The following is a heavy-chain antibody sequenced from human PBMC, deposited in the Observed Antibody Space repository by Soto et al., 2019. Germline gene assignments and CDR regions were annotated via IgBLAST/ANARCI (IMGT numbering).Heavy chain of an antibody. J-gene: IGHJ6*02. CDR1: GFTFTSSA. CDR3: ARRAARQHYYYYYGMDV. Sequence: SVKVSCKASGFTFTSSAVQWVRQARGQRLEWIGWIVVGSGNTNYAQKFQERVTITRDMSTSTAYMELSSLRSEDTAVYYCARRAARQHYYYYYGMDVWGQGTTVTVSS. V-gene: IGHV1-58*01. CDR2: IVVGSGNT. D-gene: IGHD6-6*01.